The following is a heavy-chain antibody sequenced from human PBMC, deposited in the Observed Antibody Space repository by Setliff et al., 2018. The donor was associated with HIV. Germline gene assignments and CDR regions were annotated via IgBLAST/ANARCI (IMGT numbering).Heavy chain of an antibody. Sequence: PGESLKISCQGSGYTFSSYWIGWVRQMPGKGLEWMGIIYPGDSDTGYSPSFQRQVTISADKSISTAYLRWSSLKASDTAMYYCATSDYGGNSGHFQLWGQGTLVTVS. CDR3: ATSDYGGNSGHFQL. CDR1: GYTFSSYW. V-gene: IGHV5-51*01. J-gene: IGHJ1*01. D-gene: IGHD4-17*01. CDR2: IYPGDSDT.